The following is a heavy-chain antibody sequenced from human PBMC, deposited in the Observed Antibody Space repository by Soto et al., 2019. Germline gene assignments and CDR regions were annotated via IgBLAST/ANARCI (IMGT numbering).Heavy chain of an antibody. CDR2: IYYSGST. CDR3: ARLGQGLDY. Sequence: SETLSLTCTVSGGSISSSSYYWGWIRQPPGKGLEWIGSIYYSGSTYYNPSLKSRVTISVDTSKNQFSLKLSSVTAADTSVYYCARLGQGLDYWGQGTLVTVSS. V-gene: IGHV4-39*01. CDR1: GGSISSSSYY. J-gene: IGHJ4*02.